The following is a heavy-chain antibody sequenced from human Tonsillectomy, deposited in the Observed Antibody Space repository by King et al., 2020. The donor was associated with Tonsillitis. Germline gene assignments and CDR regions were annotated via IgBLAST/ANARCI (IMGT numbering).Heavy chain of an antibody. CDR1: GNSFTRHW. V-gene: IGHV5-51*01. Sequence: QLVQSGAEVKKPGDALRISCEGSGNSFTRHWITWVRQMPGKGLEWMGIIYPSDSETRYSPSFQGQVTISADKSTATASLQWNSLKASDTAIYYCARQVRVSNAFDIWGQGTVVTVSS. J-gene: IGHJ3*02. CDR3: ARQVRVSNAFDI. D-gene: IGHD4-11*01. CDR2: IYPSDSET.